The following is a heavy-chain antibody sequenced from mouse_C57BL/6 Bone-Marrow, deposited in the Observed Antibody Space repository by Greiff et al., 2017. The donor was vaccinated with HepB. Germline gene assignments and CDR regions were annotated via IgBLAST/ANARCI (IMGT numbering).Heavy chain of an antibody. Sequence: ESGPGLVKPSQSLSLTCSVTGYSITSGYYWNWIRQFPGNKLEWMGYISYDGSNNYNPSLKNRISITRDTSKNQFFLKLNSVTTEDTATYYCARAGPYYGSSGFAYWGQGTLVTVSA. CDR1: GYSITSGYY. J-gene: IGHJ3*01. V-gene: IGHV3-6*01. CDR3: ARAGPYYGSSGFAY. D-gene: IGHD1-1*01. CDR2: ISYDGSN.